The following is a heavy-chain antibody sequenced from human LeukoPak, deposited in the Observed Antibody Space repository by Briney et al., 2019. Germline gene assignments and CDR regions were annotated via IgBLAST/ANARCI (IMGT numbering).Heavy chain of an antibody. V-gene: IGHV3-23*01. CDR2: LSDSGGST. Sequence: GGSLRLSCAASGFTFSSYAMSWVRQAPGKGLEWVSALSDSGGSTYYADSVKGRFTISRDNSKNTLYLQMNSLRAEDTAVYYCANQPTVVTPNADYWGQGTLVTVSS. D-gene: IGHD4-23*01. J-gene: IGHJ4*02. CDR3: ANQPTVVTPNADY. CDR1: GFTFSSYA.